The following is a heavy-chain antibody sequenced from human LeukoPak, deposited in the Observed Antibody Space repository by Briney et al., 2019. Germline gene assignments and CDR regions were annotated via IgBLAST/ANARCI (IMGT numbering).Heavy chain of an antibody. Sequence: GGSLLLSCAVSRITFRNAWMSWVRPAPGKGLEWVARIRSKTEGETKEYAASVKGRFTISREDSRSRLYLQMNSLKTEDTAVYYCATGVVTGTSRWGQGTLVTVSS. J-gene: IGHJ4*02. CDR3: ATGVVTGTSR. CDR1: RITFRNAW. D-gene: IGHD1-1*01. CDR2: IRSKTEGETK. V-gene: IGHV3-15*01.